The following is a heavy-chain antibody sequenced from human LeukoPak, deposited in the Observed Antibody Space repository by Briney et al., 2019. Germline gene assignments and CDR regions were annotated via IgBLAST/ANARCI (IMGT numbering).Heavy chain of an antibody. CDR3: ARSRHDFWSGYSDY. V-gene: IGHV1-69*05. J-gene: IGHJ4*02. CDR1: GYTFTSYY. CDR2: IIPIFGTA. D-gene: IGHD3-3*01. Sequence: SVKVSCKASGYTFTSYYMHWVRQAPGQGLEWMGGIIPIFGTANYAQKFQGRVTITTDESTSTAYMELSSLRSEDTAVYYCARSRHDFWSGYSDYWGQGTLVTVSS.